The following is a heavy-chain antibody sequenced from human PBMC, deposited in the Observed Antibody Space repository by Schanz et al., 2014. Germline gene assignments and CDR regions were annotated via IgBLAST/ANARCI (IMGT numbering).Heavy chain of an antibody. Sequence: QVRLVESGGGLVKPGGSLRLSCAASGFFFSDYYMMWIRQAPGKGLEWVSYIDTSGAITFYADSVKGRFTISRDNANMSLYLHMNSLGAEDTAVYFCARDPFGEYSSDRGDYGYYGMDVWGHGTTXAVSS. CDR3: ARDPFGEYSSDRGDYGYYGMDV. V-gene: IGHV3-11*01. D-gene: IGHD6-19*01. CDR2: IDTSGAIT. CDR1: GFFFSDYY. J-gene: IGHJ6*02.